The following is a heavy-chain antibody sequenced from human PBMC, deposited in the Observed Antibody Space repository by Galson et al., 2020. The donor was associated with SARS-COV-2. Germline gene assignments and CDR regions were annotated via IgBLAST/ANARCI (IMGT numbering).Heavy chain of an antibody. CDR1: GGSISSYY. V-gene: IGHV4-59*01. CDR3: ARRGMGYCSSTSCLDAFDI. J-gene: IGHJ3*02. CDR2: IYYSGST. Sequence: ETSETLSLTCTVSGGSISSYYWSWIRQPPGKGLEWIGYIYYSGSTHYNPSLKSRVTISVDTSKNQFSLKLSSVTAADTAVYYCARRGMGYCSSTSCLDAFDIWGQGTMVTVSS. D-gene: IGHD2-2*01.